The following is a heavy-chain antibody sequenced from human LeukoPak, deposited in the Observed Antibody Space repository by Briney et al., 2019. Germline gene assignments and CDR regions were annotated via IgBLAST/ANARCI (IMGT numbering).Heavy chain of an antibody. J-gene: IGHJ3*02. CDR3: ATSSPRCSSSSGDAFDI. D-gene: IGHD6-6*01. CDR1: GYSFTSYW. Sequence: PGESLKISCKGSGYSFTSYWIGWVRQMPGKGLEWMGIIYPGDSDTRYSPSFQGQVTISADKSISTAYLQWSSLKASDTAMYYCATSSPRCSSSSGDAFDIWGQGTMVTVSS. CDR2: IYPGDSDT. V-gene: IGHV5-51*01.